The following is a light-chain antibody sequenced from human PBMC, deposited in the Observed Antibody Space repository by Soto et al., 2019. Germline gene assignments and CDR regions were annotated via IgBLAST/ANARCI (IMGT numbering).Light chain of an antibody. J-gene: IGLJ2*01. CDR2: EVS. CDR3: SSYAGSNNVL. V-gene: IGLV2-8*01. CDR1: SSDIGGYKF. Sequence: QSALTQPPSASGSPGQSVTISCTGTSSDIGGYKFVSWYQQHPGKAPKLMIYEVSKRPSGVPDRFSGCKSGNTASLTVSGLQADDQADYYCSSYAGSNNVLFGGGTKLTVL.